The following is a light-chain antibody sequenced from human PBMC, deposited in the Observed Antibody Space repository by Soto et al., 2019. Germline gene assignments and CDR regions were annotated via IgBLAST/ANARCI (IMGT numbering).Light chain of an antibody. CDR3: SSYAGSNNLV. Sequence: QSVLTQPPSASGSPGQSVTISCTGTSSDVGAYNYVSWYQQHPGKAPKLMIYEVNKRPSGVPDRFSGSKSGNTASLTVSGLQAEDDADYYCSSYAGSNNLVFGGGTKLTVL. CDR1: SSDVGAYNY. V-gene: IGLV2-8*01. J-gene: IGLJ2*01. CDR2: EVN.